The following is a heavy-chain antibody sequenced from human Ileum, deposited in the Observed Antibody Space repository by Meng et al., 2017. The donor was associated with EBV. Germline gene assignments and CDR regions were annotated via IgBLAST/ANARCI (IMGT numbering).Heavy chain of an antibody. D-gene: IGHD2-8*02. Sequence: QLRLVPSGAEVQKPGASVKLSCKTSGYISAIHDISWLRQAPGQGLEWMGWINLRNGNTEYSQKFQDRVPITRDTSASTAYMELSSLTSEDMAVYFCAVEVIFGGVPFDDWGQGTLVTVSS. J-gene: IGHJ4*02. V-gene: IGHV1-18*03. CDR1: GYISAIHD. CDR3: AVEVIFGGVPFDD. CDR2: INLRNGNT.